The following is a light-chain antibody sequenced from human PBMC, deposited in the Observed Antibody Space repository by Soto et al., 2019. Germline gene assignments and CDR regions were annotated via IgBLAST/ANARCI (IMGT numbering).Light chain of an antibody. J-gene: IGLJ1*01. CDR1: SSDVGGYKD. Sequence: QSALTQPASVSGSPGESITISCTGTSSDVGGYKDVSWYQQHPGKAPKLMIYEVSNRPSGVSNRFSGSKSGNTASLTISGLQAEDEADYYCSSYTSSSTPYVFGTGTKLTVL. V-gene: IGLV2-14*01. CDR3: SSYTSSSTPYV. CDR2: EVS.